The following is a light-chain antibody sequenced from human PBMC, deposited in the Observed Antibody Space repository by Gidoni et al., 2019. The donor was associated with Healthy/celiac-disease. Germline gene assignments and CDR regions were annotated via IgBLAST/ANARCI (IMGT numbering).Light chain of an antibody. CDR3: QRRSNWIT. V-gene: IGKV3D-11*01. Sequence: EIVLTQSPATLSLSPGERATLSCRASQGVSSYLAWYQQKLGQAPRLLIYDTSNRATGVPARFTGSGPGTNFTLTISSLEPEDFAVYYCQRRSNWITFGQGTRLEIK. CDR1: QGVSSY. CDR2: DTS. J-gene: IGKJ5*01.